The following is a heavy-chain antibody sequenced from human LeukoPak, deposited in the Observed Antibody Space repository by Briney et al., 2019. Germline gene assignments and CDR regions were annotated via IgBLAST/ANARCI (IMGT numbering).Heavy chain of an antibody. V-gene: IGHV1-69*05. CDR2: IIPIFGTA. CDR1: GGTFSSYA. Sequence: SVKVSCKASGGTFSSYAISWVRQAPGQGLEWVGRIIPIFGTANYAQKFQGRVTITTDESTSTAYMELSSLRFDDTAVYYCARDRRLGLDYWGQGTLVTVSS. CDR3: ARDRRLGLDY. D-gene: IGHD3-16*01. J-gene: IGHJ4*02.